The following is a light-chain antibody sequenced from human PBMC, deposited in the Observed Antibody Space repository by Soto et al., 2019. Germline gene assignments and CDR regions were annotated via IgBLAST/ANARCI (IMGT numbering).Light chain of an antibody. V-gene: IGKV3-20*01. CDR2: GAS. J-gene: IGKJ1*01. Sequence: EFVLSQSPGTLSLYPGERATLSCRASQSVSSNYLAWYQQKPGQAPRLLIYGASTRASGIADRFSGSGSGTDFTLTISRLEPEDSAVYYCEQYGSSPRTFGQGTKADIK. CDR1: QSVSSNY. CDR3: EQYGSSPRT.